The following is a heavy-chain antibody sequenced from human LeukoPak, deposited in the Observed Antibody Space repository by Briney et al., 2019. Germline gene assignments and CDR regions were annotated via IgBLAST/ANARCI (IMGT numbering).Heavy chain of an antibody. J-gene: IGHJ4*02. Sequence: ASVKVSCKASGYTFTSYDINWVRQATGQGLEWMGWMNPNSGNTGYAQKFQGRVTMTEDTSTDTAYMELSSLRSEDTAVYYCATTPRGGYSYGYSDYWGQGTLVTVSS. D-gene: IGHD5-18*01. CDR3: ATTPRGGYSYGYSDY. CDR2: MNPNSGNT. CDR1: GYTFTSYD. V-gene: IGHV1-8*01.